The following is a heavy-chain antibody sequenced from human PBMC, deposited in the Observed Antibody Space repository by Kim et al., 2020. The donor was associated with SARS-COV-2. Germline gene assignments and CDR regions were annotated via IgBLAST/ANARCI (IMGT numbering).Heavy chain of an antibody. CDR1: GFTFSSYG. CDR3: AKDRERYSNYIFDY. Sequence: GGSLRLSCAASGFTFSSYGMHWVRQAPGKGLEWVAVISYDGSNKYYADSVKGRFTISRDNSKNTLYLQMNSLRAEDTAVYYCAKDRERYSNYIFDYWGQGTLVTVSS. J-gene: IGHJ4*02. CDR2: ISYDGSNK. V-gene: IGHV3-30*18. D-gene: IGHD4-4*01.